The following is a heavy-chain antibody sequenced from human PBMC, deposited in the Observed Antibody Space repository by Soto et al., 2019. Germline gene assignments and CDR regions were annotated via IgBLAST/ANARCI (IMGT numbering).Heavy chain of an antibody. CDR2: ISGSGGST. CDR1: GFTFSSYA. Sequence: GGSLRLSCAASGFTFSSYAMSWVRQAPGKGLEWVSAISGSGGSTYYADSVKGRFTISRDNSKNTLYLQMNSLRAEDTAVYYCRPHPRSSTRQNNGIFPGFDPGGRGPLVTVSS. J-gene: IGHJ5*02. CDR3: RPHPRSSTRQNNGIFPGFDP. D-gene: IGHD2-2*01. V-gene: IGHV3-23*01.